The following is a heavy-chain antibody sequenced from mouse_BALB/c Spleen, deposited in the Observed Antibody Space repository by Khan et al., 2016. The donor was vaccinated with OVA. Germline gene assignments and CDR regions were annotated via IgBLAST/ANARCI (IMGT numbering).Heavy chain of an antibody. J-gene: IGHJ3*01. V-gene: IGHV14-1*02. CDR2: IDPENGNT. Sequence: VQLKQSGAELVRPGALVKLSCKASGFNIKDYYMLWVKQRPEQGLEWIGWIDPENGNTIYDPKFQGKASITADTSSNTAYLQLSSLTSEDTAVYYCARRGYGNYWFAYWGHGTLVTVSA. CDR1: GFNIKDYY. CDR3: ARRGYGNYWFAY. D-gene: IGHD2-1*01.